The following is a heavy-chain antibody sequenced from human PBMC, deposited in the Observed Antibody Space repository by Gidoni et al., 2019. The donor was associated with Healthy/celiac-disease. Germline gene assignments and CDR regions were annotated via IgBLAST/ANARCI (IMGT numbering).Heavy chain of an antibody. D-gene: IGHD3-9*01. CDR1: GFTFSSYA. V-gene: IGHV3-30-3*01. Sequence: QVQLVESGGGVVQPGRSRRLSCAASGFTFSSYAIHWVRQAPGKGLEWVAVISYDGNNKYYSDSVKGRFTISRDNSKHTLYLQMNSLRTEDTAVYYCARGLDYDILTGYSPADYWGQGTLVTVSS. CDR3: ARGLDYDILTGYSPADY. J-gene: IGHJ4*02. CDR2: ISYDGNNK.